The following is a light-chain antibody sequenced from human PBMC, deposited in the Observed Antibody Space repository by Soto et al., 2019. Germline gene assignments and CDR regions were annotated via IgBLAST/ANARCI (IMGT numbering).Light chain of an antibody. CDR2: EVS. CDR3: SSYTSSNTLYV. Sequence: QSVLTQPASVSGSPGQSITISCTGTSSDVGGYNYVSWYQQHPGKAPKLMIYEVSNRPSGVSNRFSGSKSGNTASLTISGLQAEDEADYYCSSYTSSNTLYVFGTGTKVT. CDR1: SSDVGGYNY. J-gene: IGLJ1*01. V-gene: IGLV2-14*01.